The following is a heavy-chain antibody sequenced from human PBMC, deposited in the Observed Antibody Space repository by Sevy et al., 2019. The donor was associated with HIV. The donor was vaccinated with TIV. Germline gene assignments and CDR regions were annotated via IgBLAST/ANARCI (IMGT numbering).Heavy chain of an antibody. J-gene: IGHJ4*02. V-gene: IGHV3-30-3*01. D-gene: IGHD7-27*01. CDR2: VSKEGTNK. Sequence: GGSLRLSCEASGFTFTRYAFHWVRQAPGKGLEWVAVVSKEGTNKYYADSVKGRFTISRDNSRNTLYLQMQSLRADDTAVYFCARDPHSVPDWGSFDSWGQGTLATVSS. CDR3: ARDPHSVPDWGSFDS. CDR1: GFTFTRYA.